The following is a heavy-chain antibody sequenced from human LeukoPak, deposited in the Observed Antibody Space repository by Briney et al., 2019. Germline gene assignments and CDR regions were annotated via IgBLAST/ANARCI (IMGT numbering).Heavy chain of an antibody. CDR1: GGSFSGYY. J-gene: IGHJ4*02. CDR2: INHSGST. Sequence: NPSETLSLTCAVYGGSFSGYYWSWIRQPPGKGLEWIGEINHSGSTNYNPSLKSRVTISVDTSKNQFFLKLSSVTAADTAVYYCARDGGRGSSWSTIDYWGQGTLVTVSS. CDR3: ARDGGRGSSWSTIDY. D-gene: IGHD6-19*01. V-gene: IGHV4-34*01.